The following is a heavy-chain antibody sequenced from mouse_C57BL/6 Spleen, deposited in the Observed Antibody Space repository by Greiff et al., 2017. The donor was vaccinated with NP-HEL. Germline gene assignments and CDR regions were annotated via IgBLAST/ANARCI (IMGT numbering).Heavy chain of an antibody. CDR1: GYTFTSYT. CDR2: INPSSGYT. V-gene: IGHV1-4*01. J-gene: IGHJ2*01. Sequence: QVQLKESGAELARPGASVKMSCKASGYTFTSYTMHWVKQRPGQGLEWIGYINPSSGYTKYNQKFKDKATLTADKSSSTAYMQLSSLTSEDSAVYYCAMGQLTYFDYWGQGTTLTVSS. D-gene: IGHD3-2*02. CDR3: AMGQLTYFDY.